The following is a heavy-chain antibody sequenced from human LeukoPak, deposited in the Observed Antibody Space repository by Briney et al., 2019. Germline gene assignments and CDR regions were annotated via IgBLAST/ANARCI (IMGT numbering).Heavy chain of an antibody. D-gene: IGHD2-21*01. V-gene: IGHV5-51*01. Sequence: GESLKISCKGSGYSFTTYWIGWVRQMPGKGLEWMGIIYPGDSDTRYSPSFQSQVTISADKSISTAYLQWSSLKASDTAMYYCARARFCSGGDCYAEYWGQGTLVTVSS. J-gene: IGHJ4*02. CDR1: GYSFTTYW. CDR2: IYPGDSDT. CDR3: ARARFCSGGDCYAEY.